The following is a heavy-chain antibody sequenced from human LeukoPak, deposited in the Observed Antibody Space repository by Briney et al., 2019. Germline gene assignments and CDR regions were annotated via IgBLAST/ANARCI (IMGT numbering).Heavy chain of an antibody. V-gene: IGHV3-21*01. J-gene: IGHJ4*02. D-gene: IGHD2-15*01. CDR3: AGALEGVVDY. CDR1: GFTFSSYA. Sequence: PGGSLRLSCAASGFTFSSYAMSWVRQAPGKGLEWVSSISSSSSYIYYADSVKGRFTISRDNAKNSLYLQMNSLRAEDTAAYYCAGALEGVVDYWGQGTLVTVSS. CDR2: ISSSSSYI.